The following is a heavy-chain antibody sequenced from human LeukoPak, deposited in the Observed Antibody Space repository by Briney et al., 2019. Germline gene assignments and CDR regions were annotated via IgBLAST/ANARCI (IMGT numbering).Heavy chain of an antibody. CDR1: GFTFSRYW. J-gene: IGHJ4*02. CDR3: ARDAGKGFDS. V-gene: IGHV3-7*01. Sequence: GGSLRLSCAASGFTFSRYWMTWVRQAPGKGLEWVANIKDDGRQKYYVDSVKGRFTISKDNAKNSLSLQMNSLRGEDTAVYYCARDAGKGFDSWGQGTLVTVSS. CDR2: IKDDGRQK. D-gene: IGHD4-23*01.